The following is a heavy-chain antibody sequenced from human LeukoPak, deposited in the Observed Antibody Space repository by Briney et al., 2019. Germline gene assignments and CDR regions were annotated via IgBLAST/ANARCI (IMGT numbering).Heavy chain of an antibody. J-gene: IGHJ6*02. CDR3: AKGSVGPLSRPTHVALYYGMDV. D-gene: IGHD2-8*01. V-gene: IGHV3-23*01. CDR1: GFTFNKFA. Sequence: PGGSLRLSCEASGFTFNKFAMSWVRQAPGKGPEWVSAIGSSGATTFYADSVKGRCTISRDNSKNTVYLEMNSLRAEDTAIYYCAKGSVGPLSRPTHVALYYGMDVWGQGTTVTVSS. CDR2: IGSSGATT.